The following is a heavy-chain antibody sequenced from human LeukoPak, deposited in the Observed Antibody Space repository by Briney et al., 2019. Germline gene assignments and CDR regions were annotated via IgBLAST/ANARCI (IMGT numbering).Heavy chain of an antibody. CDR1: GFTFSSYA. V-gene: IGHV3-66*01. D-gene: IGHD2-15*01. J-gene: IGHJ4*02. CDR2: IYSGGST. CDR3: ARGILHRDY. Sequence: GGSLRLSCAASGFTFSSYAMSWVRQAPGKGLEWVSVIYSGGSTYYADSVKGRFTISRDNSKNTLYLQMSSLRAEDTAVYYCARGILHRDYWGQGTLVTVSS.